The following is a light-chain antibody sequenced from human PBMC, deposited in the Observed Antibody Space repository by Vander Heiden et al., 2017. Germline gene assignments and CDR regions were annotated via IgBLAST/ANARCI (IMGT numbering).Light chain of an antibody. CDR3: SSYAVSDNVV. Sequence: QSALTQPPSASGSPGQSVTISCAGTSSDVGGYNHVSWNQQHPGKAPKLMVYEVSKRPSGVPVRFSGSRSGNTASLTVSELQAEDEADYYCSSYAVSDNVVFGAGTKLTVL. CDR2: EVS. V-gene: IGLV2-8*01. CDR1: SSDVGGYNH. J-gene: IGLJ2*01.